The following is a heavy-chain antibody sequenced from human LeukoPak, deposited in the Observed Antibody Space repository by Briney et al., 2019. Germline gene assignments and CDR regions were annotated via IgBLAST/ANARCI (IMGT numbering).Heavy chain of an antibody. Sequence: GGSLRLSCAASGFTFSSYGMSWVRQAPGKGLEWVSAISGSGGSTYYADSVKGRFTISRDNSKNTLYLQMNSLRAEDTAVYYCAKGFPPRDDYGDYADYWGQGTLVTVSS. CDR3: AKGFPPRDDYGDYADY. J-gene: IGHJ4*02. D-gene: IGHD4-17*01. CDR1: GFTFSSYG. CDR2: ISGSGGST. V-gene: IGHV3-23*01.